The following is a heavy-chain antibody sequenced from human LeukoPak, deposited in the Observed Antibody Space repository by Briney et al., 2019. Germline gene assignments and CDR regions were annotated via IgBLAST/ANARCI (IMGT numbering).Heavy chain of an antibody. D-gene: IGHD3-10*01. J-gene: IGHJ6*02. Sequence: PSETLSLTCTVSGGSISSYYWSWIRQPPGKGLEWIGYIYYSGSTYYNPSLKSRVTISVDTSKNQFSLKLSSVTAADTAVYYCARSMVRGGRINYGMDVWGQGTTVTVSS. CDR2: IYYSGST. CDR3: ARSMVRGGRINYGMDV. V-gene: IGHV4-59*08. CDR1: GGSISSYY.